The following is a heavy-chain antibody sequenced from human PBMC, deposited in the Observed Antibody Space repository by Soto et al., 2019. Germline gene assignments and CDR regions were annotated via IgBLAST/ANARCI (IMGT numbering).Heavy chain of an antibody. CDR3: AKEVAVAGDLDY. Sequence: GGSLRLSCVASGFTFSSYGIHWFRQAPGKGLEWVGVISSDGETKYYADSVKGRFTISRDNSKNTLYLQMESLRPEDTAVYYCAKEVAVAGDLDYWGHGTQVTVSS. D-gene: IGHD6-19*01. J-gene: IGHJ4*01. CDR2: ISSDGETK. CDR1: GFTFSSYG. V-gene: IGHV3-30*18.